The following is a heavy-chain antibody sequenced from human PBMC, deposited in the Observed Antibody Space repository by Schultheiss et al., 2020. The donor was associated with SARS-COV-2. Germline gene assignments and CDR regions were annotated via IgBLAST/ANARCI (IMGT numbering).Heavy chain of an antibody. Sequence: SQTLSLTCPVSGGSVSSGSYYWSWIRQPPGKEPEWIGYIYHTGGTNYNPSLKRRVSISIDTSKNQFSLKLISVTAADTAVYYCARGSMAYCGGDCIDYWGQGTLGTVSS. CDR1: GGSVSSGSYY. CDR3: ARGSMAYCGGDCIDY. D-gene: IGHD2-21*02. V-gene: IGHV4-61*01. CDR2: IYHTGGT. J-gene: IGHJ4*02.